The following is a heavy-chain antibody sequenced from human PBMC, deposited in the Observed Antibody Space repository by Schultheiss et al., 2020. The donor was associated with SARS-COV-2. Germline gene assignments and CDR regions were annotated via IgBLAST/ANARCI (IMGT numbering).Heavy chain of an antibody. J-gene: IGHJ6*02. V-gene: IGHV4-4*07. D-gene: IGHD2-8*01. CDR1: GGSISNYY. CDR3: ARVGVEYIVRLTTTNGMDV. Sequence: SETLSLTCTVSGGSISNYYWSWIRQPAGEGLEWIGRIYTSGSTNYNPSLKSRVTMSVDTSKRQFSLKLSSVTAEDTAVYYCARVGVEYIVRLTTTNGMDVWGQGTTVTVSS. CDR2: IYTSGST.